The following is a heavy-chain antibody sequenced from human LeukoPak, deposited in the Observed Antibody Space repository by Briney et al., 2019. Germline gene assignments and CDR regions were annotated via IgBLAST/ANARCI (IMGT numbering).Heavy chain of an antibody. Sequence: GGSLRLSCAASGFTFSSYGMHWVRQAPGKGLEWLAVISYDGSNKYFADSVKGRFTISRDNPKNTLYLQMNSLRAEDTAVYYCAKSTTVTTQQRGYFDYWGQGTLVTVSS. J-gene: IGHJ4*02. CDR2: ISYDGSNK. CDR3: AKSTTVTTQQRGYFDY. CDR1: GFTFSSYG. D-gene: IGHD4-11*01. V-gene: IGHV3-30*18.